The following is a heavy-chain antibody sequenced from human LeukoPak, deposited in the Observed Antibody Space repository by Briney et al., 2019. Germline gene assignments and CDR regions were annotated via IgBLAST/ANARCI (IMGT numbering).Heavy chain of an antibody. CDR2: MNPNSGNT. V-gene: IGHV1-8*02. J-gene: IGHJ4*02. D-gene: IGHD6-13*01. CDR1: GYIFSNFA. Sequence: GASVKVSCKASGYIFSNFAINWVRQATGQGLEWMGWMNPNSGNTGYAQKFQGRVTMTRNTSISTAYMELSSLRSEDTAVYYCARGRAAAMDYWGQGTLVTVSS. CDR3: ARGRAAAMDY.